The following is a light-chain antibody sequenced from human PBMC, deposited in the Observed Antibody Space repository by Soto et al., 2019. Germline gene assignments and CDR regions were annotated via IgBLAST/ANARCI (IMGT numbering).Light chain of an antibody. Sequence: QSALTQPASVSGSPGQSITISYTGTSSDVGSYNLVSWYQQHPGKAPNLMIYEGSKRPAGVSNRFAGSKSGNTASLTISGLQAEDEADYYCCSYAGSSTHYVFGTGTKVTVL. CDR1: SSDVGSYNL. CDR2: EGS. J-gene: IGLJ1*01. V-gene: IGLV2-23*01. CDR3: CSYAGSSTHYV.